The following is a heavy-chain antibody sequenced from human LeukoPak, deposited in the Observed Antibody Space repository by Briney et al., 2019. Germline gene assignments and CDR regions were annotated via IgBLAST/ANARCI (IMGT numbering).Heavy chain of an antibody. CDR3: ARAVSGYDLTYNWFDP. CDR2: IIPIFGTA. D-gene: IGHD5-12*01. CDR1: GGTFSSYA. Sequence: SVKVSCKASGGTFSSYAISWVRQAPGQGLEWMGGIIPIFGTANYAQKFQGRVTITADESTSTAYMELSSLRSEDTAVYYRARAVSGYDLTYNWFDPWGQGTLVTVSS. J-gene: IGHJ5*02. V-gene: IGHV1-69*13.